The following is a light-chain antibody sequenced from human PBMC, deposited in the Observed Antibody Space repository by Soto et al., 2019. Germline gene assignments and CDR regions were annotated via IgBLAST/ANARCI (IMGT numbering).Light chain of an antibody. V-gene: IGKV3-15*01. CDR2: DAS. CDR3: QQYNNWPRGS. Sequence: ETVMTQSPATLSVSPGERATLSCRASQNVTTDLAWYQQKPGQAPSLLIFDASTLATGVPARFSGSGSRTEFTLTISSLKSEDFAVYYCQQYNNWPRGSFGQGTKVDIK. J-gene: IGKJ1*01. CDR1: QNVTTD.